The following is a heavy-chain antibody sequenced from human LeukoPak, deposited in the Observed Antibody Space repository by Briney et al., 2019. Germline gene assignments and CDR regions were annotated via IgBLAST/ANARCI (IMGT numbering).Heavy chain of an antibody. CDR1: GFTFSSYA. D-gene: IGHD5-24*01. J-gene: IGHJ4*02. Sequence: GGSLRLPCAASGFTFSSYAMSWVRQAPGKGLEWVSAISGSGGSTYYADSVKGRFTISRDNSKNTLYLQMNSLRAEDTAVYYCASHEMATITGYFDYWGQGTLVTVSS. CDR2: ISGSGGST. CDR3: ASHEMATITGYFDY. V-gene: IGHV3-23*01.